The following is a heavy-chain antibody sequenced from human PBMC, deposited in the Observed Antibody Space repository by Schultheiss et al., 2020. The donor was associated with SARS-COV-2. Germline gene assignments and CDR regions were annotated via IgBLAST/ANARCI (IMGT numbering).Heavy chain of an antibody. D-gene: IGHD4-17*01. V-gene: IGHV4-34*01. CDR3: ARTYGIFDY. CDR2: IYYSGST. Sequence: SETLSLTCAVYGGSFSGYYWSWIRQPPGKGLEWIGSIYYSGSTNYNPSLKSRVTISVDTSKNQFSLKLSSVTAADTAVYYCARTYGIFDYWGQGTLVTVSS. CDR1: GGSFSGYY. J-gene: IGHJ4*02.